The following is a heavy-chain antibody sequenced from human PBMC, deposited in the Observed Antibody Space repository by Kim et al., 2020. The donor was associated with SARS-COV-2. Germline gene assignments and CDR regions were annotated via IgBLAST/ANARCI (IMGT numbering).Heavy chain of an antibody. CDR3: AGGMNYDLDY. D-gene: IGHD1-7*01. J-gene: IGHJ4*02. CDR2: INHSGST. V-gene: IGHV4-34*01. Sequence: SETLSLTCAVYGGSFSGYYWSWIRQPPGKGLEWIGEINHSGSTNYNPSLKSRVTISVDTSKNQFSLKLSSVTAADTAVYYCAGGMNYDLDYWGQGTLVTVSS. CDR1: GGSFSGYY.